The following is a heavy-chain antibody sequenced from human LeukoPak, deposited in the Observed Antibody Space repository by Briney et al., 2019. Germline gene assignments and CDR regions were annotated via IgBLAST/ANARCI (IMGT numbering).Heavy chain of an antibody. CDR3: VRGRKVDYGSGVDDAFDI. J-gene: IGHJ3*02. CDR2: IGTGGDT. D-gene: IGHD6-19*01. V-gene: IGHV3-13*01. Sequence: GESLRLSCAASGFTFISYDMHWVRHATGGGLEWVSAIGTGGDTYYPRSVKGRFTISRENAKSSLYLQMNSLSAGDTAVYYCVRGRKVDYGSGVDDAFDIWGQGTMVTVSS. CDR1: GFTFISYD.